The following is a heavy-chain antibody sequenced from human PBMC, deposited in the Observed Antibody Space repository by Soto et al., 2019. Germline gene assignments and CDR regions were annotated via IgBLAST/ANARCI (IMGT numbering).Heavy chain of an antibody. CDR1: GGSFTSNNW. V-gene: IGHV4-4*02. Sequence: TLSLTCAVSGGSFTSNNWWTWVRQPPGQGLEWIGEIYRTGSTNYNPSLKSRVTISLDKSENQFSLKVTSLTAADTAVYYCASRDPGTSVDYWGQGTLVTVS. CDR3: ASRDPGTSVDY. J-gene: IGHJ4*02. CDR2: IYRTGST. D-gene: IGHD1-7*01.